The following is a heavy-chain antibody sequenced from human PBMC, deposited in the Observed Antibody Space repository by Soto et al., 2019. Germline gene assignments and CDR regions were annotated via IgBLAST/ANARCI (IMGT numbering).Heavy chain of an antibody. CDR2: ISGSGGST. V-gene: IGHV3-23*01. Sequence: PGGSLRLSCAASGFTFSNYAMSWVRQAPGKGLEWVSAISGSGGSTYYADSVKGRFTISRDNSKNTLYLQMNSLRAEDTAVYYCAKDSLDYGSGSPLFDYWGHGTLVTVSS. CDR3: AKDSLDYGSGSPLFDY. D-gene: IGHD3-10*01. CDR1: GFTFSNYA. J-gene: IGHJ4*01.